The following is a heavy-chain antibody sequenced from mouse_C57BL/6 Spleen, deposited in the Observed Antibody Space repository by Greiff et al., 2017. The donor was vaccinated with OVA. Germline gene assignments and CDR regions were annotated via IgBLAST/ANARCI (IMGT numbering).Heavy chain of an antibody. CDR3: TKAYYSNYAYFDY. J-gene: IGHJ2*01. Sequence: QVQLQQSGAELVRPGASVTLSCKASGYTFTDYEMHWVKQTPVHGLEWIGAIDPETGGTAYNQTFKGKAILTADKSSSTAYMELRSLTSEDSADYYGTKAYYSNYAYFDYWGQGTTLTVSS. D-gene: IGHD2-5*01. V-gene: IGHV1-15*01. CDR2: IDPETGGT. CDR1: GYTFTDYE.